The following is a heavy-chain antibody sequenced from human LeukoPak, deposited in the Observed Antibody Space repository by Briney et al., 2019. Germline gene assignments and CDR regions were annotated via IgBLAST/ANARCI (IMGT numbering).Heavy chain of an antibody. V-gene: IGHV4-59*01. Sequence: SETLSLTCTVSGGSISSYYWSWIRQPPGQGLEWIGYIYYSGSTNYNTSLKSRVTISVDTSKNQFSLKLSSVTAADTAVYYCARASPGFSRIPYYYYYYYMGVWGKGTTVTVSS. J-gene: IGHJ6*03. D-gene: IGHD2-15*01. CDR3: ARASPGFSRIPYYYYYYYMGV. CDR1: GGSISSYY. CDR2: IYYSGST.